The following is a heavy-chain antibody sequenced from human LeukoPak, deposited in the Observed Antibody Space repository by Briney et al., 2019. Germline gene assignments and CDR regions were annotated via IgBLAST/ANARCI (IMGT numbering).Heavy chain of an antibody. CDR2: ISAYNGNT. CDR1: GYTFTSYG. Sequence: ASVRVSCKASGYTFTSYGISWVRQAPGQGLEWMGWISAYNGNTNYAQKLQGRVTMTTDTSTSTVYMELRSLRSDDTAVYYCARDRDYSRWYFDLWGRGTLVTVSS. J-gene: IGHJ2*01. D-gene: IGHD2-15*01. CDR3: ARDRDYSRWYFDL. V-gene: IGHV1-18*01.